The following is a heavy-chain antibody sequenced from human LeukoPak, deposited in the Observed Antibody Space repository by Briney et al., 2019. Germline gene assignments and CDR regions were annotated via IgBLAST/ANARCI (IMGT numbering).Heavy chain of an antibody. Sequence: SETLSLTCAVYGGSFSGYYWSWIRQPPGKGLEWIGEINHSGSTNYNPSLKSRVTISVDTSKNQFSLKLSSVTAADTAVYYCARGSSNIVVVPPAMMSRYYGMDVWGQGTTVTVSS. CDR1: GGSFSGYY. CDR3: ARGSSNIVVVPPAMMSRYYGMDV. D-gene: IGHD2-2*01. J-gene: IGHJ6*02. CDR2: INHSGST. V-gene: IGHV4-34*01.